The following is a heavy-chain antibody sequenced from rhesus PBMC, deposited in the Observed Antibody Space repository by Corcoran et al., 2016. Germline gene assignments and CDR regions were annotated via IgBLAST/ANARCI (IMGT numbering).Heavy chain of an antibody. CDR2: VDGNIVSP. CDR1: GCSINNYY. J-gene: IGHJ4*01. V-gene: IGHV4-73*01. D-gene: IGHD4-29*01. Sequence: QVNLQQWGEGQVKPSETLSLTCAVYGCSINNYYWSWIRQTPGKGLEWIGNVDGNIVSPHYHPSLQDRVTISKDTSKNQFSLKLNSVAAAYTAVYFCVRGPYGANVLDFWGQGVLVTVSS. CDR3: VRGPYGANVLDF.